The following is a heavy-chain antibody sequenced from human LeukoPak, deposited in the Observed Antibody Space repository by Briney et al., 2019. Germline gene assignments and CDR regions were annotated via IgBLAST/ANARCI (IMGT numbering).Heavy chain of an antibody. J-gene: IGHJ4*02. CDR1: GGSISSYY. D-gene: IGHD3-22*01. Sequence: SVTLSLTCTVSGGSISSYYWNWIRQSPGKGLGWIGNIYYSGSTNYNPSLKSRITMAVDTSKNQFYLKLSSVTAADTAVYYCARPRSYYDSSGPWVYWGQGTLVTVSS. CDR3: ARPRSYYDSSGPWVY. CDR2: IYYSGST. V-gene: IGHV4-59*08.